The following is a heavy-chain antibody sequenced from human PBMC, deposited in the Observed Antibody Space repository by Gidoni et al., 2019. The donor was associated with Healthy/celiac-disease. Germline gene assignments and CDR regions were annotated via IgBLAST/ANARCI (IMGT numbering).Heavy chain of an antibody. V-gene: IGHV1-69*06. D-gene: IGHD3-22*01. Sequence: QVQLVQSGAEVKKPGSSVKVPCKASGGTFSSYAISWVRQAPGQGLEWMGGIIPIFGTANYAQKFQGRVTITADKSTSTAYMELSSLRSEDTAVYYCARGSNPSDDSSGSDAFDIWGQGTMVTVSS. CDR2: IIPIFGTA. CDR3: ARGSNPSDDSSGSDAFDI. CDR1: GGTFSSYA. J-gene: IGHJ3*02.